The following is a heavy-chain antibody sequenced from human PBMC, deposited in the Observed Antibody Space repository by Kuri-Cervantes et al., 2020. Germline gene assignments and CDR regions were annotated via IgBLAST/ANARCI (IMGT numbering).Heavy chain of an antibody. J-gene: IGHJ2*01. Sequence: GESLKISCAASGFTFSSYSMNWVRQAPGKGLEWVAFIRYDGSNKYYADSVKGRFTISRDNSKNTLYLQMNSLRAEDTAVYYCAKGNTYYYGSGSYLDWYFDLWGRGTLVTVSS. V-gene: IGHV3-30*02. CDR3: AKGNTYYYGSGSYLDWYFDL. CDR2: IRYDGSNK. CDR1: GFTFSSYS. D-gene: IGHD3-10*01.